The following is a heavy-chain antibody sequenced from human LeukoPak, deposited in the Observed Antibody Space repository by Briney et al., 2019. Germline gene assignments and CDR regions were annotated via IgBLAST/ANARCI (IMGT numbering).Heavy chain of an antibody. D-gene: IGHD3-3*01. CDR3: ARNIFGVVTPLYFDY. V-gene: IGHV4-30-4*07. CDR1: GDSISSGDYY. J-gene: IGHJ4*02. CDR2: ISSSGSN. Sequence: SETLSLTCAVSGDSISSGDYYWSWIRQPAGTGLEWIGRISSSGSNYYNPSRKSRVTISVDKSKNQLCLKSNAVTAADTAVDYCARNIFGVVTPLYFDYWGQGTLVTVSS.